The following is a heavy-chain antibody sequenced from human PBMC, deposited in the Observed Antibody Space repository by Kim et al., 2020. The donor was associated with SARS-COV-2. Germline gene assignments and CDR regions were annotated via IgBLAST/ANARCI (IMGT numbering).Heavy chain of an antibody. CDR1: GFTFSSYA. CDR3: AREGAHAGILTGYYSEAPYGAFDV. J-gene: IGHJ3*01. CDR2: ISYDGSNK. V-gene: IGHV3-30*04. D-gene: IGHD3-9*01. Sequence: GGSLRLSCAASGFTFSSYAMHWVRQAPGKGLEWVAGISYDGSNKYYADSVKGRFTISRDNSKNTLYLQMNRLRAEDTAVYYCAREGAHAGILTGYYSEAPYGAFDVWGQGTMVTVSS.